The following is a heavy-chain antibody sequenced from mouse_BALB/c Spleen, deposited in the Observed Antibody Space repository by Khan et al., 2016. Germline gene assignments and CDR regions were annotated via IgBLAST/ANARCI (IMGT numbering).Heavy chain of an antibody. CDR3: ARELLFYAMDY. CDR1: GYTFTSYV. J-gene: IGHJ4*01. V-gene: IGHV1S136*01. CDR2: INPYNDGT. Sequence: VQLKQSGPELVKPGASVKMSCKASGYTFTSYVMHWVKQKPGQGLEWIGYINPYNDGTKYNEKFKGKATLTSDKSSSTAYMELSSLTSEDSAVYYCARELLFYAMDYWGQGTSVTVSS. D-gene: IGHD2-1*01.